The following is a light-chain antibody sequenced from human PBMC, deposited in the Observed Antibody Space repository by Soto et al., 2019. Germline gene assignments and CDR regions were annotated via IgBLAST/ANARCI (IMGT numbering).Light chain of an antibody. J-gene: IGLJ3*02. Sequence: QSVLTQPPSVSGSPGQSVTISCTGTSIDVGTYNRVSWYQQPPGTAPRLMIYEVSNRPSGVPDRFSGSKSGITASLTISGLQAEDEAYYYCSFYSGTLVFGGGTKLTVL. CDR2: EVS. V-gene: IGLV2-18*01. CDR1: SIDVGTYNR. CDR3: SFYSGTLV.